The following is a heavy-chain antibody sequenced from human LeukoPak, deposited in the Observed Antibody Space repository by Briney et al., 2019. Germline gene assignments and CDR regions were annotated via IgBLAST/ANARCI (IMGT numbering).Heavy chain of an antibody. CDR3: AKSLVDDAFDI. CDR2: IDPSDSYT. V-gene: IGHV5-10-1*01. J-gene: IGHJ3*02. D-gene: IGHD3-16*02. CDR1: GYSFTSYW. Sequence: GESLRISCKGSGYSFTSYWISWVRQMPGKGLECMGSIDPSDSYTNYSPSFQDHVTISADKSISTAYLQWSSLKASDTAMYYCAKSLVDDAFDIWGQGTMVTVSS.